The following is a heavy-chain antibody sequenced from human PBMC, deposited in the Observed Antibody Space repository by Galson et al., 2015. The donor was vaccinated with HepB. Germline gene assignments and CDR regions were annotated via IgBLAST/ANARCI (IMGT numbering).Heavy chain of an antibody. D-gene: IGHD3-3*01. J-gene: IGHJ5*02. Sequence: SVKVSCKASGYTFTSYGISWVRQAPGQGLEWMGWISAYNGNTNYAQKLQGRVTMTTDTSTSTAYMELRSLRSDDTAVYYCARDVGSYGIFGVVIHTRGGWWFDPWGQGTLVTVSS. CDR2: ISAYNGNT. CDR1: GYTFTSYG. V-gene: IGHV1-18*01. CDR3: ARDVGSYGIFGVVIHTRGGWWFDP.